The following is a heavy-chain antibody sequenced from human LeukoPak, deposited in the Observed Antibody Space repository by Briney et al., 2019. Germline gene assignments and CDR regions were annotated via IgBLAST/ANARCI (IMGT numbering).Heavy chain of an antibody. D-gene: IGHD3-10*01. CDR3: ARGRGGSGNYYFDY. CDR1: GFSFSIFA. V-gene: IGHV3-23*01. J-gene: IGHJ4*02. CDR2: IGGTGTTT. Sequence: GGSLRLSCAASGFSFSIFAINWVRQAPGKGLEWVSGIGGTGTTTYCADSVKSRFTISRDNSKNTVFLQLSSLSAEDTAVYYCARGRGGSGNYYFDYWGQGTLVIASS.